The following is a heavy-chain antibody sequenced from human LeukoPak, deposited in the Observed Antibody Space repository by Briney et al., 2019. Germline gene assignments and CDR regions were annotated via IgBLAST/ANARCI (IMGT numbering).Heavy chain of an antibody. Sequence: SETLSLTCTVSGGSISNFYWSWIRQPPGEGLEWIGYIYYSGSTNYNPSLKSRVTISIDTSKNQFSLNLTSVTAADTAVYYCARGPAFYDSSGYPFDYWGQGTLVTVSS. CDR3: ARGPAFYDSSGYPFDY. J-gene: IGHJ4*02. D-gene: IGHD3-22*01. CDR2: IYYSGST. CDR1: GGSISNFY. V-gene: IGHV4-59*08.